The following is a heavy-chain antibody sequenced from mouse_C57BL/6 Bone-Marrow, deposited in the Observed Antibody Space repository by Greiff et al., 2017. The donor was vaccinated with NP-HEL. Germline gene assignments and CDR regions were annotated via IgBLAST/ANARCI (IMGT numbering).Heavy chain of an antibody. CDR3: ALYYDYGWFAY. Sequence: VHVKQSGPELVKPGASVKISCKASGYSFTDYNMNWVKQSNGKSLEWIGVINPNYGTTSYNQKFKGKATLTVDQSSSTAYMQLNSLTSEDSAVYYCALYYDYGWFAYWGQGTLVTVSA. D-gene: IGHD2-4*01. V-gene: IGHV1-39*01. CDR1: GYSFTDYN. CDR2: INPNYGTT. J-gene: IGHJ3*01.